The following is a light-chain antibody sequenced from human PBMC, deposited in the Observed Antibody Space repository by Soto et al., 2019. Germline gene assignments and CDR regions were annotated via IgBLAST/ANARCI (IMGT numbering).Light chain of an antibody. CDR2: DAS. CDR1: QSISSW. V-gene: IGKV1-5*01. CDR3: QQYNSWT. Sequence: DIQMPQSPSTLSASVGDRVTITCRASQSISSWLAWYQQKPGKAPKLLIYDASSLESGVPSRFSGSGSGTEFTLTISSLQPDDFATYYCQQYNSWTFGQGTKVDNK. J-gene: IGKJ1*01.